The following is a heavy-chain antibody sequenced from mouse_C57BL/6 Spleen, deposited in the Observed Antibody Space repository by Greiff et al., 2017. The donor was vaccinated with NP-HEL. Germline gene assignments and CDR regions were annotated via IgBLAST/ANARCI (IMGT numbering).Heavy chain of an antibody. CDR1: GYTFTSYW. CDR3: ARDHDGYYGGFAY. V-gene: IGHV1-72*01. CDR2: IDPNSGGT. J-gene: IGHJ3*01. D-gene: IGHD2-3*01. Sequence: QVQLQQPGAELVKPGASVKLSCKASGYTFTSYWMHWVKQRPGRGLEWIGRIDPNSGGTKYNEKFKSKATLTVDKPSSTAYMQLSSLTSEDSAVYDCARDHDGYYGGFAYWGQGTLVTVSA.